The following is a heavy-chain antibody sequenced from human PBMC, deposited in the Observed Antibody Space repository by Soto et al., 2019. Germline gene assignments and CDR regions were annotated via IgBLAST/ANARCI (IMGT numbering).Heavy chain of an antibody. CDR2: IYYSGST. Sequence: SETQSLTSTVSGCNIRSYYWSWIRQPPGKGLEWIGYIYYSGSTSYNPSLETGVTISVDTSKNQFSLKLTSVTPADTAIYYCARVKRSTSRLDPWGQGTLVTVSS. D-gene: IGHD1-26*01. CDR3: ARVKRSTSRLDP. J-gene: IGHJ5*02. CDR1: GCNIRSYY. V-gene: IGHV4-59*01.